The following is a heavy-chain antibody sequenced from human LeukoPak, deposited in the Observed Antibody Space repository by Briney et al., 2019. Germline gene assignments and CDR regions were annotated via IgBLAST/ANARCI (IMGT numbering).Heavy chain of an antibody. CDR2: ISGGSGST. CDR3: AKSRSSWAEYFQH. V-gene: IGHV3-23*01. CDR1: EFIFSSYA. D-gene: IGHD6-13*01. Sequence: GGSLRLSCAASEFIFSSYAMSWVRQAPGKGLAWVSTISGGSGSTYCADSVKGRFTISRDNSKNTLYLQMNSLRDEDTAVYYCAKSRSSWAEYFQHWGQGTLVTVSS. J-gene: IGHJ1*01.